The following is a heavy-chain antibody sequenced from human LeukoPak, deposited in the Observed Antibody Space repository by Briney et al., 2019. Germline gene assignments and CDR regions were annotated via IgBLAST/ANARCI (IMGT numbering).Heavy chain of an antibody. V-gene: IGHV4-4*07. Sequence: KSSETLSLTCTVSGGSVSGYYWNWIRQPAGKGLEWIGRIYTSGSTNYNPSLKSRVTISVDTSKNQFSLKLSSVTAADTAVYYCARTPSIVVVPAARAYYYYYMDVWGKGTTVTVSS. CDR3: ARTPSIVVVPAARAYYYYYMDV. J-gene: IGHJ6*03. CDR2: IYTSGST. CDR1: GGSVSGYY. D-gene: IGHD2-2*01.